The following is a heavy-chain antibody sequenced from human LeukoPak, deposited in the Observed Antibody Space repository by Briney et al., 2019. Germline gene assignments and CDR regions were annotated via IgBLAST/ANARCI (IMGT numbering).Heavy chain of an antibody. V-gene: IGHV1-2*02. D-gene: IGHD2-2*01. J-gene: IGHJ5*02. CDR2: INPNSGGT. Sequence: ASVKVSCKASGYTFTGYYMHWVRQAPGQGLEWMGWINPNSGGTNYAQKFQGRVTMTRDTSISTAYMELSRLRSDDTAVYYCARVRYQLTNWFDPWGQGTLVTVSS. CDR3: ARVRYQLTNWFDP. CDR1: GYTFTGYY.